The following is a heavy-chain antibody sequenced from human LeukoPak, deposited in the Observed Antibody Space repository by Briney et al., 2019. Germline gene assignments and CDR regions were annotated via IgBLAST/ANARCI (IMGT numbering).Heavy chain of an antibody. D-gene: IGHD2-15*01. CDR2: ISSSSSYI. CDR3: ARDAVWGRYCSGGSCYLGYGMDV. V-gene: IGHV3-21*01. J-gene: IGHJ6*02. CDR1: GFTFSSYS. Sequence: GGSLRLSCAAPGFTFSSYSMNWVRQAPGKGLEWVSSISSSSSYIYYADSVKGRFTISRDNAKNSLYLQMNSLRAEDTAVYYCARDAVWGRYCSGGSCYLGYGMDVWGQGTTVTVSS.